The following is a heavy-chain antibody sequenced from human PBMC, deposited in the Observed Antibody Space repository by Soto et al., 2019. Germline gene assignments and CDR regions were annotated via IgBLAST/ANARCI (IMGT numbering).Heavy chain of an antibody. CDR1: GYSFVTHW. V-gene: IGHV5-51*01. D-gene: IGHD3-10*01. CDR2: IYPYGSET. Sequence: LGESLKISCEGSGYSFVTHWIGWVRQMPGKGLEWIGIIYPYGSETTYSPAFQGHVTISADKSTNTAYLQWSSLKASDTAIYYCARISPSYPYFYYGMDVWGQGTTVTVSS. J-gene: IGHJ6*02. CDR3: ARISPSYPYFYYGMDV.